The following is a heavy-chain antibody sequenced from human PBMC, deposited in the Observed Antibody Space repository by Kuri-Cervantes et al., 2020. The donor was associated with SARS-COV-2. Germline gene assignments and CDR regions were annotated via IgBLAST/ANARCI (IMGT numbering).Heavy chain of an antibody. CDR1: GGSISSGDHY. Sequence: LRLSCSVSGGSISSGDHYWSWIRQTPGKGLEWIGFISFSGDTYSSPPLKSRLTISVDTSKNRFSLKLISVTAADTAVYSCVDSLAWGRIDYWGQGTLVTVSS. J-gene: IGHJ4*02. V-gene: IGHV4-30-4*01. CDR3: VDSLAWGRIDY. D-gene: IGHD7-27*01. CDR2: ISFSGDT.